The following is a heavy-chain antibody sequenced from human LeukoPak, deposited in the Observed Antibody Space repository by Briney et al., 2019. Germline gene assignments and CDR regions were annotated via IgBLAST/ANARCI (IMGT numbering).Heavy chain of an antibody. D-gene: IGHD3-22*01. CDR3: GASSYYYDSSGFIDY. J-gene: IGHJ4*02. CDR2: IIPIFGIA. Sequence: SVKVSCKASGGTFSSYAISWVRQAPGQGLEWMGRIIPIFGIANYAQKFQGRVTITAGKSTSTAYMELSSLRSEDTAVYYCGASSYYYDSSGFIDYWGQGTLVTVSS. V-gene: IGHV1-69*04. CDR1: GGTFSSYA.